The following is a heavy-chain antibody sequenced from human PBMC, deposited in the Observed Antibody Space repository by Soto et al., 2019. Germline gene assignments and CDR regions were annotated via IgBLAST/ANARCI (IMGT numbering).Heavy chain of an antibody. CDR2: IGGGGKNT. CDR1: GFTFSSCA. CDR3: AKFEGGVSGRVDH. Sequence: PGGSLRLSCAASGFTFSSCAMGWVRQAPGKGLEWVSGIGGGGKNTYYADSVKGRIAISRDNSKNTFYLQMNSLRVEDTAVYYCAKFEGGVSGRVDHWGQGTLVTVSS. V-gene: IGHV3-23*01. D-gene: IGHD1-26*01. J-gene: IGHJ4*02.